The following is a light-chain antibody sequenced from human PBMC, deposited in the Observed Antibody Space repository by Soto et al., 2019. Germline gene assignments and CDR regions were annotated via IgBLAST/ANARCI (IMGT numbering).Light chain of an antibody. V-gene: IGKV1-5*01. CDR3: QQYNSYAAWT. CDR2: DAS. J-gene: IGKJ1*01. CDR1: QSISSW. Sequence: IQLTKSPSTRSASVGDRVTITCRASQSISSWLAWYQQKPGKAPKLLIYDASSLESGVPSRFSGSGSGTEFTLTISSLQPDDFATYYCQQYNSYAAWTFGQGTKVDIK.